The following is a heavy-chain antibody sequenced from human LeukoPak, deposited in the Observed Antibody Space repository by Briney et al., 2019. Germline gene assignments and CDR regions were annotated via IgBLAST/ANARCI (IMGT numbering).Heavy chain of an antibody. D-gene: IGHD6-13*01. CDR1: GFTVSSNY. J-gene: IGHJ4*02. CDR3: ARDRPYYSSSWWDDY. Sequence: GGSLRLSCAASGFTVSSNYMSWVRQAPGKGLEWVSVNYSGGSTYYADSVKGRFTISRDNSKNTLYLQMNSLRAEDTAVYYCARDRPYYSSSWWDDYWGQGTLVTVSS. V-gene: IGHV3-66*02. CDR2: NYSGGST.